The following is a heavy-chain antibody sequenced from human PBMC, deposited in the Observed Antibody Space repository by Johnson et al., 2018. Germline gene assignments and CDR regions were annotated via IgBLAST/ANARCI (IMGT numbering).Heavy chain of an antibody. CDR1: AFTFGDYA. CDR3: TRASPYDFWSGNAYDAFDI. CDR2: IRSKAYGGTT. V-gene: IGHV3-49*05. J-gene: IGHJ3*02. Sequence: VQLVETGGGLVKPGRSLRLSCTASAFTFGDYAMSWFRQAPGKGLEWVGFIRSKAYGGTTEYAASVKGRFSISRDDSKRSAYLQMNSRTTEDTAVYYCTRASPYDFWSGNAYDAFDIWGQGTMVTVSS. D-gene: IGHD3-3*01.